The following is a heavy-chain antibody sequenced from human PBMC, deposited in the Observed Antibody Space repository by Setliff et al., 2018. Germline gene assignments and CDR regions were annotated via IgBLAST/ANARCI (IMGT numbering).Heavy chain of an antibody. Sequence: PSETLSLTCSVSGDSVNSRKFYWNWIRQPAGRGLEWIGRIHTGGSTNYSPTLGGRVIISLDRSENRFSLRLSSATAADTAVYYCVRELDCPTIPSCYGGQAEFDSWGQGTLVTVSS. CDR1: GDSVNSRKFY. CDR2: IHTGGST. D-gene: IGHD2-2*01. CDR3: VRELDCPTIPSCYGGQAEFDS. V-gene: IGHV4-61*02. J-gene: IGHJ4*02.